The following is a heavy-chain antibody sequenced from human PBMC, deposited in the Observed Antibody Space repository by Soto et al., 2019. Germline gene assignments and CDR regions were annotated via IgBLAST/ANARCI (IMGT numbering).Heavy chain of an antibody. CDR3: ARIKSRITIFRVVITYEAFDI. J-gene: IGHJ3*02. D-gene: IGHD3-3*01. CDR2: MNPNSGNT. CDR1: GYTFTSYD. V-gene: IGHV1-8*01. Sequence: ASVKVSCKASGYTFTSYDINWVRQATGQGLEWMGWMNPNSGNTGYAQKFQGRVTMTRNTSISTAYMELSSLRSEDTAVYYCARIKSRITIFRVVITYEAFDIWGQGTMVTVSS.